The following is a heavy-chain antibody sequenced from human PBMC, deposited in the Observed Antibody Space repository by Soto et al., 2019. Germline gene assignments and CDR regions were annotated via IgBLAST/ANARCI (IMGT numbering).Heavy chain of an antibody. V-gene: IGHV3-15*01. D-gene: IGHD2-15*01. J-gene: IGHJ4*02. Sequence: GESLGLSCAASGFTFSNAWMSWVRQAPGKGLEWVGRIKGEADGGTTDYAAPVKGRITISRDHSKDTLCLQMNSPKTEDTAVYYCTRLDIVVVVAATVFDYWGQGTLVTVSS. CDR1: GFTFSNAW. CDR3: TRLDIVVVVAATVFDY. CDR2: IKGEADGGTT.